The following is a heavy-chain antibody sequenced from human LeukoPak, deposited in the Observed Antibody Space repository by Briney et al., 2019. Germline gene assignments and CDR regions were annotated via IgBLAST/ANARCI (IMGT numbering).Heavy chain of an antibody. V-gene: IGHV4-34*01. J-gene: IGHJ4*02. CDR1: GGSFSGYY. D-gene: IGHD3-22*01. CDR2: INHSGST. CDR3: ANRGGTAFYDSSGYLFDY. Sequence: SETLSLTCAVYGGSFSGYYWSWIRQPPGKGLEWIGEINHSGSTNYNPSPKSRVTISVDTSKNQFSLKLSSVTAADTAVYYCANRGGTAFYDSSGYLFDYWGQGTLVTVSS.